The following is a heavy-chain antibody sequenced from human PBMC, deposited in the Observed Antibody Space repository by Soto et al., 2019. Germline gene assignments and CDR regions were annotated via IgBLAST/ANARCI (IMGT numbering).Heavy chain of an antibody. CDR3: AKKDIVVVPAAMGPHYYYYGMDV. Sequence: GASVKVSCKASGGTFSSYAISWVRQAPGQGLEWMGGIIPIFGTANYARKFQGRVTITADESTSTAYMELSSLRSEDTAVYYCAKKDIVVVPAAMGPHYYYYGMDVWGQGTTVTVSS. D-gene: IGHD2-2*01. CDR2: IIPIFGTA. J-gene: IGHJ6*02. CDR1: GGTFSSYA. V-gene: IGHV1-69*13.